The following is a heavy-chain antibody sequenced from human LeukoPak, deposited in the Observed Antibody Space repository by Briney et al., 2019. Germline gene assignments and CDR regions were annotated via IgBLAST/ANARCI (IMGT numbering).Heavy chain of an antibody. J-gene: IGHJ4*02. CDR1: GFSFSTSA. CDR3: AKDSVAVAGLVNHFDY. Sequence: GGSLRLSCAASGFSFSTSAMSWVRHAPGKGLEWVSTISGSAATTYYTDSVKGRFTISRDNSRDTVYLRMKSLRVEDTAVYYCAKDSVAVAGLVNHFDYWGRGTLVTVSS. V-gene: IGHV3-23*01. D-gene: IGHD6-19*01. CDR2: ISGSAATT.